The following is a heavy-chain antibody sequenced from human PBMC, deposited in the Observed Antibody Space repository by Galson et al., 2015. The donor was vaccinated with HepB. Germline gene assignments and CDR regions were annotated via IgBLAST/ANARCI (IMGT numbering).Heavy chain of an antibody. CDR2: INSDGSST. Sequence: SLRLSCAASGFTFSTYWMHWVRQAPGKGLVWVSRINSDGSSTTYADSVKGRFTISRDNAKNTLYLQMNSLRAEDTAVYYCAREYSSGWDRIDYWGQGTLVTASS. CDR3: AREYSSGWDRIDY. CDR1: GFTFSTYW. V-gene: IGHV3-74*01. D-gene: IGHD6-19*01. J-gene: IGHJ4*02.